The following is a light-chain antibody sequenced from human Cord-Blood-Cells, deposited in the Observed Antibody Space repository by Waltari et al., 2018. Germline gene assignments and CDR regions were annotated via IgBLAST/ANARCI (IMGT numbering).Light chain of an antibody. CDR1: SSDVGSYNL. Sequence: QSALTQPASASGSPGQSITISCTGTSSDVGSYNLVSWYQQHPGQAPNPRIYEGSKRPSGVSNRFSGSKSGNTASLTIAGHQAEDEADYYCCSYAGSSTSVFGGGTKLTVL. V-gene: IGLV2-23*01. CDR2: EGS. CDR3: CSYAGSSTSV. J-gene: IGLJ2*01.